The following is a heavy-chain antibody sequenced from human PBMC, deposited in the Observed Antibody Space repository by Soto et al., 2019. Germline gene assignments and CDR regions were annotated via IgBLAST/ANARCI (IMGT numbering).Heavy chain of an antibody. J-gene: IGHJ4*02. CDR3: ARVGSTVDDDYGDPHTIDY. Sequence: PSETLSLTCTVSGGSISSGGYYWSWIRQHPGKGLEWIGYIYYSGSTYYNPSLKSRVTISVDTSKNQFSLKLSSVTAADTAVYYCARVGSTVDDDYGDPHTIDYWGQGTLVTVSS. CDR2: IYYSGST. D-gene: IGHD4-17*01. CDR1: GGSISSGGYY. V-gene: IGHV4-31*03.